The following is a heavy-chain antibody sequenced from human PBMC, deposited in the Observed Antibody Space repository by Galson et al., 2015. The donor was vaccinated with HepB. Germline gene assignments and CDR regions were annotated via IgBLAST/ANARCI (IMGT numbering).Heavy chain of an antibody. V-gene: IGHV3-30*18. CDR3: AKDRITVEYSYGIIDY. CDR1: GFTFSSCG. Sequence: SLRLSCAASGFTFSSCGMHWVRQAPGKGLEWVAVISYDGSNKYYADSVKGRFTISRDNSKNTLYLQMNSLRAEDTAVYYRAKDRITVEYSYGIIDYWGQGTLVTVSS. D-gene: IGHD5-18*01. CDR2: ISYDGSNK. J-gene: IGHJ4*02.